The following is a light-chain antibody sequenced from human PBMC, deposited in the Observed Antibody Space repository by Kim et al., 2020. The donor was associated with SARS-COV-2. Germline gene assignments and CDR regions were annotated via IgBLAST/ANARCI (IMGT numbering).Light chain of an antibody. CDR3: SSYAGSNYWV. CDR1: SSDVGAYEY. Sequence: GQSVTISCTGTSSDVGAYEYVSWYQQHPGKAPKVLIFEVSKRPSGVPDRFSGSKSGNTASLTLSGLQADDEADYYCSSYAGSNYWVFGGGTKLTVL. J-gene: IGLJ3*02. V-gene: IGLV2-8*01. CDR2: EVS.